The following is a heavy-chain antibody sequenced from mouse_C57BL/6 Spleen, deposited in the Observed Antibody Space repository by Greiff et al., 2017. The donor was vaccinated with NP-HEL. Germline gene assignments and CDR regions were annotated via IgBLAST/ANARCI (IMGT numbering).Heavy chain of an antibody. Sequence: EVQLQQSGPELVKPGASVKISCKASGYTFTDYYMNWVKQSHGKSLEWIGDINPNNGGTSYNQKFKGKATLTVDKSSSTAYMELRSLTSEDSAVYYCARLGSITTVVDWYFDVWGTGTTVTVSS. CDR1: GYTFTDYY. CDR3: ARLGSITTVVDWYFDV. D-gene: IGHD1-1*01. J-gene: IGHJ1*03. V-gene: IGHV1-26*01. CDR2: INPNNGGT.